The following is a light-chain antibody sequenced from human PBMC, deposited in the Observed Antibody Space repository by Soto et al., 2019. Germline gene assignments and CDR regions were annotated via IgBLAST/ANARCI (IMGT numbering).Light chain of an antibody. J-gene: IGLJ1*01. CDR3: SSYTSSSALPYV. Sequence: QSVLTQPASVSGSPGQTLTISRTRARSDNGGYTYVSWYQQQPGKAPNLMIHDVSNRPSGVSNRLSGSKSGNTASLTISGRQAEDEAYYYCSSYTSSSALPYVFGTGSKGTGL. V-gene: IGLV2-14*01. CDR2: DVS. CDR1: RSDNGGYTY.